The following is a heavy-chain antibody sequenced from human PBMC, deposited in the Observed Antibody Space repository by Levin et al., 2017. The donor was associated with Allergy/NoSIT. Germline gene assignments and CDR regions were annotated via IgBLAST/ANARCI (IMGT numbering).Heavy chain of an antibody. CDR3: ARSNDYSNYLFDY. D-gene: IGHD4-11*01. V-gene: IGHV4-30-2*01. Sequence: NPSETLSLTCTVSGASITSGAYSWNWIRQAPGKGLEWIGYIFHIGSPYYNPSLHSRVTISVDRSNNLFSLRLSSVTAADTAIYYCARSNDYSNYLFDYWGQGTLVTVSS. J-gene: IGHJ4*02. CDR1: GASITSGAYS. CDR2: IFHIGSP.